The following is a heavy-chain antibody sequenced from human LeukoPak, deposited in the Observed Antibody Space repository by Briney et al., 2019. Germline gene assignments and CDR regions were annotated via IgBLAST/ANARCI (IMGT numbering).Heavy chain of an antibody. D-gene: IGHD1-1*01. CDR2: IKQNGSEK. J-gene: IGHJ4*02. V-gene: IGHV3-7*01. Sequence: GGSLRLSCAASGFTFSSYWMSWVRQAPGKGLEWVANIKQNGSEKYYVDSVKGRFTISRDNAKNSLYLQMNSLRAEDTAVYYCARDYGTSAIDYWGQGTLVTVSS. CDR3: ARDYGTSAIDY. CDR1: GFTFSSYW.